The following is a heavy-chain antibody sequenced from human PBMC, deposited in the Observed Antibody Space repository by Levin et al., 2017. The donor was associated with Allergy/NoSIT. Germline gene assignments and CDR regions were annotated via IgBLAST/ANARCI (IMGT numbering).Heavy chain of an antibody. CDR2: ITESGAST. CDR3: AIPQRRGWAFDH. J-gene: IGHJ4*02. V-gene: IGHV3-23*01. Sequence: GGSLRLSCAASGFTFSTYAMSWVRQAPGKGLEWISSITESGASTLYADTVKGRFTISRDNSKNMLYLQVNSLRAEDTAIYFCAIPQRRGWAFDHWGQGALVTVSS. CDR1: GFTFSTYA. D-gene: IGHD6-19*01.